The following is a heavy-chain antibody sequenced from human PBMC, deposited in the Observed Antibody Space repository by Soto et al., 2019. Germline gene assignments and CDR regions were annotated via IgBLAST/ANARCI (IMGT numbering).Heavy chain of an antibody. CDR2: IKSKTDGGTT. J-gene: IGHJ2*01. CDR3: XXXXXXXXXXXXXXYXXDXYXDL. V-gene: IGHV3-15*01. CDR1: GFTFSNAY. Sequence: LSCAAXGFTFSNAYMRWVRQAPGKGLEWVGRIKSKTDGGTTDYAAPVKGRFTISGEDSKNTLYLQMNSLKTEDTAVXXXXXXXXXXXXXXXXXYXXDXYXDLWXXGTLVTVSS.